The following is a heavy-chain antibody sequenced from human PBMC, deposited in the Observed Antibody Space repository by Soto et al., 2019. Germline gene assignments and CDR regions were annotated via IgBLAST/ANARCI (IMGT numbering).Heavy chain of an antibody. CDR3: ARDQLPLDWLPRRNYYYGMDV. V-gene: IGHV3-48*01. D-gene: IGHD3-9*01. J-gene: IGHJ6*02. CDR2: ISSSSSTI. Sequence: GGSLRLSCAASGFTFSSYSMNWVRQAPGKGLEWVSYISSSSSTIYYADSVKGRFTISRDNAKNSLYLQMNSLRAEDTAVYYCARDQLPLDWLPRRNYYYGMDVWGQGTTVTVSS. CDR1: GFTFSSYS.